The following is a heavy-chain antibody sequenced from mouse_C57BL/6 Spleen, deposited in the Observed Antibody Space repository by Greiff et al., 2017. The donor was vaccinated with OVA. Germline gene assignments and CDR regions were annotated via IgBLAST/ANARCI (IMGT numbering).Heavy chain of an antibody. J-gene: IGHJ3*01. CDR2: IYPSDSET. CDR1: GYTFTSYW. V-gene: IGHV1-61*01. CDR3: ARRSYDYDFAY. D-gene: IGHD2-4*01. Sequence: VQLQQPGAELVRPGSSVKLSCKASGYTFTSYWMDWVKQRPGQGLEWIGNIYPSDSETHYNQKFKDKATLTVDKSSSTAYMQLSSLTSEDSAVYYCARRSYDYDFAYWGQGTLVTVSA.